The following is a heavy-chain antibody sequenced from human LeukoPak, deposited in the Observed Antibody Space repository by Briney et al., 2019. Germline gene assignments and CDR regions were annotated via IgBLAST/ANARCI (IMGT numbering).Heavy chain of an antibody. Sequence: GGSLRLSCAASGFTFSSYAMSWVRQAPGKGLEWVSGISWNSGSIGYADSVKGRFTISRDNAKNSLYLQMNSLRAEDTALYYCAKDGYRRITMVRGSWGQGTLVTVSS. CDR2: ISWNSGSI. V-gene: IGHV3-9*01. J-gene: IGHJ4*02. D-gene: IGHD3-10*01. CDR1: GFTFSSYA. CDR3: AKDGYRRITMVRGS.